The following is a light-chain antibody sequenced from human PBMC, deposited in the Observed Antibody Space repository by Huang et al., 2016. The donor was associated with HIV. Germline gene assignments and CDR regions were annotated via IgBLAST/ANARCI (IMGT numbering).Light chain of an antibody. Sequence: DIHMTQSPSSLSSSVGDSVTITCRASQDIRNYFAWYQQKPGTAPKLLISAASTLQSGVQARCSVSGSGTDFTLTIGSLQPEDVATYYCQKYNSAPYTFGQGTKLEIK. CDR2: AAS. CDR1: QDIRNY. CDR3: QKYNSAPYT. V-gene: IGKV1-27*01. J-gene: IGKJ2*01.